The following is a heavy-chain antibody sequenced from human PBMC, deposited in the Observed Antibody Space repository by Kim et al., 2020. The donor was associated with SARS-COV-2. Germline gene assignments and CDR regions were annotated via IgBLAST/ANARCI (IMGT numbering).Heavy chain of an antibody. CDR2: IYYSGST. CDR3: ATANSRTDTDFYYYYGIDV. CDR1: GGSISSGGYY. J-gene: IGHJ6*02. Sequence: SETLSLTCTVSGGSISSGGYYWSWIRQHPGKGLEWIGYIYYSGSTYYNPSLKSLVTISVDTSKNQLSLKLSSVTAADTAVYYCATANSRTDTDFYYYYGIDVWGQGTTVTVSS. D-gene: IGHD1-7*01. V-gene: IGHV4-31*01.